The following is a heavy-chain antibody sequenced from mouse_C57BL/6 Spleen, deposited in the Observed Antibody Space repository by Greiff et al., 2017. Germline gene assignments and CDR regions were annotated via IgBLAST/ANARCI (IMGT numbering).Heavy chain of an antibody. CDR2: INPSNGGT. Sequence: QVQLQQPGTELVKPGASVKLSCKASGYTFTSYWMHWVKQRPGQGLEWIGNINPSNGGTNYNEKFKSKATLTVDKSSSTAYMQLSSLTSEDYAVYYCARLLTGYWYFDVWGTGTTVTVSS. J-gene: IGHJ1*03. CDR3: ARLLTGYWYFDV. CDR1: GYTFTSYW. D-gene: IGHD4-1*01. V-gene: IGHV1-53*01.